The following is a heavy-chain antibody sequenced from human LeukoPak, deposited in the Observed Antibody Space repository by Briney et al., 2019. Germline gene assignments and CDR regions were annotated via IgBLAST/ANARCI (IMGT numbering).Heavy chain of an antibody. CDR1: GFTVSSNY. CDR2: IYSGGST. Sequence: GGSLRLSCAASGFTVSSNYMSWVRQAPVKGLEWVSVIYSGGSTYYADSVKGRFTISRDNSKNTLYLQMNSLRAEDTAVYYCARDSSSWLHVDYWGQGTLVTVSS. D-gene: IGHD6-13*01. J-gene: IGHJ4*02. V-gene: IGHV3-66*01. CDR3: ARDSSSWLHVDY.